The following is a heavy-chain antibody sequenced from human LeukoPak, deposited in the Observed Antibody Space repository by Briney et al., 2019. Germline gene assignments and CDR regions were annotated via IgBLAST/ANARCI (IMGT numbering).Heavy chain of an antibody. J-gene: IGHJ4*02. V-gene: IGHV3-21*01. CDR2: ISSSSSYI. CDR3: ARGHCSGGSCYSVDY. D-gene: IGHD2-15*01. Sequence: PGGSVRLSCAASGFTFSSYSMNWVRQAPGKGLAWVSSISSSSSYIYYADSVKGRFTISRDNAKNSLYLQMNSLRAKDTAVYYCARGHCSGGSCYSVDYWGQGTLVTVSS. CDR1: GFTFSSYS.